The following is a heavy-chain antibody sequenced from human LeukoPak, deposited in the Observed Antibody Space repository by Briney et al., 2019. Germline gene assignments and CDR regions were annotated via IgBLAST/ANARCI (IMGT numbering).Heavy chain of an antibody. CDR3: ARVYYYYYMDV. Sequence: GGSLRLSCAASGFTFSSYSMNWVRQAPGKGLEWVSYISSSSSTIYYADSVKGRFTISRDNAKNSLYLQMNSLRAEDTAVYYCARVYYYYYMDVWGKGTTVTVSS. J-gene: IGHJ6*03. CDR2: ISSSSSTI. CDR1: GFTFSSYS. V-gene: IGHV3-48*01.